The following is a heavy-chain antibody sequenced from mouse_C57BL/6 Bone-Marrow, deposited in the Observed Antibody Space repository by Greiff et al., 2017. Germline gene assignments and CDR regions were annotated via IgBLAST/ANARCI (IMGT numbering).Heavy chain of an antibody. CDR2: IWTGGGT. CDR1: GFSLTSYA. CDR3: ARNEEYYGYAMDY. Sequence: VQRVASGPGLVAPSQSLSITCTVSGFSLTSYAISWVRQPPGKGLEWLGVIWTGGGTNSNSALKSRLSIRKDNSKSQVFLKRNSLQTDDTARYYCARNEEYYGYAMDYWGQGTSVTVSS. V-gene: IGHV2-9-1*01. D-gene: IGHD1-1*01. J-gene: IGHJ4*01.